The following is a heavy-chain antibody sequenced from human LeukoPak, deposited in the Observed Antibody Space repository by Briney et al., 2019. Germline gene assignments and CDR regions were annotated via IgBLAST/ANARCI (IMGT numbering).Heavy chain of an antibody. CDR1: GYTFTGYY. CDR2: INPNSGGT. V-gene: IGHV1-2*02. J-gene: IGHJ4*02. CDR3: ARARRYSSSWRDYFDY. D-gene: IGHD6-13*01. Sequence: ASVKVSCKASGYTFTGYYMHWVRQAPGQGLEWMGWINPNSGGTNYAQKFQGRVTMTRVTSISTAYMELSRLRSDDTAVYYCARARRYSSSWRDYFDYWGQGTLVTVSS.